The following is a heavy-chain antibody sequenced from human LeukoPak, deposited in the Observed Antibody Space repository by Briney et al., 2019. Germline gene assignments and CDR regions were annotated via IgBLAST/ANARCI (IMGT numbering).Heavy chain of an antibody. CDR2: INPNSGGT. CDR3: ARGSRGYCSSTSCPHDAFDI. J-gene: IGHJ3*02. CDR1: GYTFTGYY. V-gene: IGHV1-2*02. D-gene: IGHD2-2*01. Sequence: GASVKVSCKASGYTFTGYYMHWVRPAPGQGLEWMGWINPNSGGTNYAQKFQGRVTMTRDTSISTAYMELSRLRSDDTAVYYCARGSRGYCSSTSCPHDAFDIWGQGTMVTVSS.